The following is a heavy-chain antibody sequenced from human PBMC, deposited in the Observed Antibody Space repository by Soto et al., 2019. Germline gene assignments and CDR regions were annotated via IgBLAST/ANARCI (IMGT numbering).Heavy chain of an antibody. CDR1: GFSLSTSGVG. CDR3: AHSMFRGVGRLFDI. CDR2: IYWDDDK. V-gene: IGHV2-5*02. Sequence: QITLKESGPTLVKPTQTLTLTCTFSGFSLSTSGVGVGWIRQPPGKALEWLALIYWDDDKRYSPSLKSRLTITKDTSKNQVAHTMTNMDPLDTATYYCAHSMFRGVGRLFDIWGQGTMVTGSS. J-gene: IGHJ3*02. D-gene: IGHD3-10*02.